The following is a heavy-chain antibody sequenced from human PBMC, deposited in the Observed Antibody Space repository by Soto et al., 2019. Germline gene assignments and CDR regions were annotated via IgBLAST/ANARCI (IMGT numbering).Heavy chain of an antibody. J-gene: IGHJ6*02. CDR1: GYTFTSYG. CDR2: ISGYNDNT. V-gene: IGHV1-18*04. D-gene: IGHD2-15*01. Sequence: QVQLVQSGAEVKKPGASVKVSCKASGYTFTSYGINWVRQAPGQGREWMGWISGYNDNTNYAQRLQGRVTMTTDTATSTAYMELRSLRSDDTAVYYCARNVTRIADSYYGMDVWGQGTTVTVSS. CDR3: ARNVTRIADSYYGMDV.